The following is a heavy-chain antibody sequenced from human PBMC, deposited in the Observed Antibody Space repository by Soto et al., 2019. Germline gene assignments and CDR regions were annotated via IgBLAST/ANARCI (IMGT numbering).Heavy chain of an antibody. Sequence: QVQLQQWGAGPLRPLETLSLTCGVSGGSFSGYYWAWIRQSPGKGLEWIGEINDRGSINYNPSLKSRVSISVDTSKNHYSLNLRSVTAADTALYYGARESHDILTGPPWVWYFDLWGRGTLVTVSS. J-gene: IGHJ2*01. CDR2: INDRGSI. CDR1: GGSFSGYY. D-gene: IGHD3-9*01. V-gene: IGHV4-34*01. CDR3: ARESHDILTGPPWVWYFDL.